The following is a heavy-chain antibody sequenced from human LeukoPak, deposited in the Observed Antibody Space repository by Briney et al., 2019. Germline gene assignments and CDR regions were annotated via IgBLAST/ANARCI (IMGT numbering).Heavy chain of an antibody. CDR3: AITVTSSYGLDY. CDR1: GYTFTSYY. J-gene: IGHJ4*02. V-gene: IGHV1-46*01. D-gene: IGHD5-18*01. CDR2: INPSGGST. Sequence: ASVNVSCKASGYTFTSYYMHWVRQAPGQGLEWMGIINPSGGSTSYAQKFQGRVTMTRDTSTSTVYMELSSLRSEDTAVYYCAITVTSSYGLDYWGQGTLVTVSS.